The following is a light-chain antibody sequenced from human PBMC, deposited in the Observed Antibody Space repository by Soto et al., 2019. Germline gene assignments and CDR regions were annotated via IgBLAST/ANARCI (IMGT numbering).Light chain of an antibody. CDR1: SSDVGICNC. CDR3: CSSVGSPNWV. V-gene: IGLV2-23*02. CDR2: EVN. Sequence: QSALTQPASVSGSPGQSITISCTGTSSDVGICNCVSWYQQHPGKAPTLMIYEVNKRPSGVSNRFSGSKSGNTASLTISGLQAEDEADYYCCSSVGSPNWVFGGGTQVTVL. J-gene: IGLJ3*02.